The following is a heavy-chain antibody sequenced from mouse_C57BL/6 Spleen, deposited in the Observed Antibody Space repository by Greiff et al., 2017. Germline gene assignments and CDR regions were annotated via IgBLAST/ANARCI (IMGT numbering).Heavy chain of an antibody. J-gene: IGHJ2*01. CDR2: ISSGGSYT. V-gene: IGHV5-6*02. CDR3: ARLDDYAPLDY. D-gene: IGHD2-4*01. Sequence: DVMLVESGGDLVKPGGSLKLSCAASGFTFSSYGMSWVRQTPDKRLEWVGTISSGGSYTYYPDSVKGRFTISRDNAKNTLYLQMNSLKSEDTAMYYCARLDDYAPLDYWGQGTTLTVSS. CDR1: GFTFSSYG.